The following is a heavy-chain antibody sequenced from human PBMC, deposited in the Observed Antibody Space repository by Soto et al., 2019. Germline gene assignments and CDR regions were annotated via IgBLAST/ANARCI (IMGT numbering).Heavy chain of an antibody. Sequence: QVQLVQSGAEVKKPGASVKVSCEASGYTFTDYFIHWVRQAPGQGLEWIGWINPYSGGADLSQKFQGRVTMTRDTSISTAYMEVSSLRSDDTAVFYCARLMHYSHSGGSSHIGFDMWGQGTLVTVSS. J-gene: IGHJ3*02. CDR1: GYTFTDYF. CDR3: ARLMHYSHSGGSSHIGFDM. D-gene: IGHD2-21*01. CDR2: INPYSGGA. V-gene: IGHV1-2*02.